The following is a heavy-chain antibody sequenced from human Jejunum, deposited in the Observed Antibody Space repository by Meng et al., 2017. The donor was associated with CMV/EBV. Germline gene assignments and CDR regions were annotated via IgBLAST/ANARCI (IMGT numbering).Heavy chain of an antibody. CDR1: GYNSFNFA. Sequence: QVQLVQSGAEVKEPGASVKVSCKASGYNSFNFAVHWVRQAPGQRLEWMGWITAGSINIQYSQKFQGRVTITRDTSANTAYMELSSLRSEDTAVYYCARDKWTGELDYWGQGTLVTVSS. CDR2: ITAGSINI. V-gene: IGHV1-3*01. D-gene: IGHD3-16*01. J-gene: IGHJ4*02. CDR3: ARDKWTGELDY.